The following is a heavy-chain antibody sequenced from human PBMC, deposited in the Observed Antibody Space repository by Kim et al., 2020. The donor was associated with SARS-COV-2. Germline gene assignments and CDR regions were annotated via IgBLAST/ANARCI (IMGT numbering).Heavy chain of an antibody. CDR2: IKQDGSEK. Sequence: GGSLRLSCAASGFTFSGYWMSWVRQAPGKGLEWVANIKQDGSEKYYVDSVKGRFTISRDNAKNSLYLQMNSLRAEDTAVFYCARDAGINYWNYYYYSMDVWGQGTTVTVSS. J-gene: IGHJ6*02. CDR1: GFTFSGYW. CDR3: ARDAGINYWNYYYYSMDV. D-gene: IGHD1-20*01. V-gene: IGHV3-7*01.